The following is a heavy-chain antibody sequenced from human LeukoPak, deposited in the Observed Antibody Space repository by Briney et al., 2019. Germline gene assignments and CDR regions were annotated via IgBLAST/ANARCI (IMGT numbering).Heavy chain of an antibody. CDR1: GYTFTSYG. CDR2: IIPIFGTA. V-gene: IGHV1-69*06. CDR3: ASIGYSYGYGANYYYYMDV. J-gene: IGHJ6*03. D-gene: IGHD5-18*01. Sequence: SVKVSCKASGYTFTSYGISWVRQAPGQGLEWMGGIIPIFGTANYAQKFQGRVTITADKSTSTAYMELSSLRSEDTAVYYCASIGYSYGYGANYYYYMDVWGKGTTVTVSS.